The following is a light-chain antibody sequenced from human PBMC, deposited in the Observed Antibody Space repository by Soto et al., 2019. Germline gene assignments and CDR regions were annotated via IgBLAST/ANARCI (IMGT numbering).Light chain of an antibody. Sequence: QSVLTQPASVSGSPGQSITISCTGTSSDVGAYNFVSWYQQHPGKAPKFIIYEVSNRPSGVSNRFSGSKSGNTASLSISGLQAEDEADYYCTSYTTSSTYVFGTGTKVT. CDR2: EVS. J-gene: IGLJ1*01. V-gene: IGLV2-14*01. CDR1: SSDVGAYNF. CDR3: TSYTTSSTYV.